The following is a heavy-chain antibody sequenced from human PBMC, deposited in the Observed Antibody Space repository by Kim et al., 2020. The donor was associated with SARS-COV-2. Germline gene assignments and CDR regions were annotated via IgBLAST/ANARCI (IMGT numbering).Heavy chain of an antibody. V-gene: IGHV4-39*01. D-gene: IGHD3-22*01. Sequence: LKSRVTISVDTSKNQFSLKLSSVTAADTAVYYCARNYYYDSSGYSPNFDYWGQGTLVTVSS. CDR3: ARNYYYDSSGYSPNFDY. J-gene: IGHJ4*02.